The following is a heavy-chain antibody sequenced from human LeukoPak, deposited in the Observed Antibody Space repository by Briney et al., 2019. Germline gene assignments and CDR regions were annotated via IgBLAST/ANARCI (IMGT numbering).Heavy chain of an antibody. J-gene: IGHJ3*02. Sequence: SETLSLTCTVSGGSISSSSYYWSWIRQPPGKGLEWIGEINHSGSTNYNPSLKSRVTISVDTSKNQFSLKLSSVTAADTAVYYCARAFRKWLVRPAFDIWGQGTMVTVSS. CDR1: GGSISSSSYY. D-gene: IGHD6-19*01. CDR3: ARAFRKWLVRPAFDI. V-gene: IGHV4-39*07. CDR2: INHSGST.